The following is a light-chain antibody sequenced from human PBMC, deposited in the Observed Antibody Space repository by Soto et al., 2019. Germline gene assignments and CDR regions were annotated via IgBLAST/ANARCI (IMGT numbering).Light chain of an antibody. Sequence: DIQMTQSPSTLSASVGDRVTITCRASQSISGWLAWYQQKPGKAPKLLIYDVSSLESGVPSRFSGSGSGTDFTLTISRLEPEDFAVYHCQQYENSVPLTFGGGTKVDIK. J-gene: IGKJ4*01. CDR1: QSISGW. CDR3: QQYENSVPLT. V-gene: IGKV1-5*01. CDR2: DVS.